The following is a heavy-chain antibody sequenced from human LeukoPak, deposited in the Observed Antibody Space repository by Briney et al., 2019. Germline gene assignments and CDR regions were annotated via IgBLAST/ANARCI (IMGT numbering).Heavy chain of an antibody. CDR3: AAYGRYYYDSSGYKRKHFDY. CDR1: GGSFSGYY. Sequence: SETLSLTCAVYGGSFSGYYWSWIRQPPGKGLEWIGEINHSGSTNYNPSLKSRVTISVDTSKNQFSLKLSSVTAADTAVYYCAAYGRYYYDSSGYKRKHFDYWGQGTLVTASS. D-gene: IGHD3-22*01. V-gene: IGHV4-34*01. CDR2: INHSGST. J-gene: IGHJ4*02.